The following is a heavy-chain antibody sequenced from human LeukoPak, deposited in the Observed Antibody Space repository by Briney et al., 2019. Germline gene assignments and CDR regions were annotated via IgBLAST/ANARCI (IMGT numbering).Heavy chain of an antibody. CDR2: INYSGNT. V-gene: IGHV4-59*01. Sequence: PSETLSLTCTVSGGSISNYYWSWIRQPPGKGVEWIGYINYSGNTNYNPSLKSRVTISVDSSKNQFSLRLTSVTAADTAVYFCAREGRQDYVYFDYWGQGALVTVSS. J-gene: IGHJ4*02. CDR1: GGSISNYY. D-gene: IGHD4-17*01. CDR3: AREGRQDYVYFDY.